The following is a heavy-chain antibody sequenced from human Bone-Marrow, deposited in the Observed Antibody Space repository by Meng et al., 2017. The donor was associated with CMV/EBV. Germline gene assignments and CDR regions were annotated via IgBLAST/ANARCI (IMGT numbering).Heavy chain of an antibody. D-gene: IGHD3-3*01. J-gene: IGHJ6*02. CDR3: VRDDYDFWNGYTDYYGMDV. Sequence: ASVKVSCKTSGYMFTSYHMHWVRQAPGQGLEWMGIINPSGGSTNYAQKFQGRVTMTKDTSTSTVYMELSSLRSEDTAVYYCVRDDYDFWNGYTDYYGMDVWGQGTTVTVSS. V-gene: IGHV1-46*01. CDR1: GYMFTSYH. CDR2: INPSGGST.